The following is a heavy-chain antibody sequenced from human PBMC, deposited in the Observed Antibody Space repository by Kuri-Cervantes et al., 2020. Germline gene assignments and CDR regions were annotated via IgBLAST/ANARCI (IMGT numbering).Heavy chain of an antibody. CDR1: GGTFSSYT. V-gene: IGHV1-69*02. D-gene: IGHD2-2*01. J-gene: IGHJ6*02. Sequence: SVKVSCKASGGTFSSYTISWVRQAPGQGLEWMGRIIPILGIANYAQKFQGRVTITADESTSTAYMELSSLRSEDTAVYYCARGHCSSTSCYGEEDYYYGMDVWGQGTTVTVSS. CDR3: ARGHCSSTSCYGEEDYYYGMDV. CDR2: IIPILGIA.